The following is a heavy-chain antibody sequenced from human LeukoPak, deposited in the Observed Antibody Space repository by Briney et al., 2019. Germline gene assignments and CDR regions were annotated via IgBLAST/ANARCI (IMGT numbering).Heavy chain of an antibody. D-gene: IGHD2-15*01. CDR3: ARRCSGRICGGTWFDP. Sequence: SETLSLTCTVSGGSISNHYWSWIRQPPGKGLEWVGYIYYSGSTNYNPSLKSRVTISVDTSKNQFSLKLSSVTAADTAVYYSARRCSGRICGGTWFDPGSQGTLVTVSS. V-gene: IGHV4-59*08. J-gene: IGHJ5*02. CDR2: IYYSGST. CDR1: GGSISNHY.